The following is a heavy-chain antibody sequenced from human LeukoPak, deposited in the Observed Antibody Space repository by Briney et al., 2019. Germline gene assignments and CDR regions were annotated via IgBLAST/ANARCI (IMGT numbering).Heavy chain of an antibody. J-gene: IGHJ4*02. D-gene: IGHD3-9*01. CDR2: IYYSGST. CDR3: ASRYYDILTGYLYYFDY. Sequence: SETLSLTCTVSGGSISSSSYYWGWIRQPPGKGLEWIGSIYYSGSTYYNPSLKSRVTIPVDTSKNQFSLKLSSVTAADTAVYYCASRYYDILTGYLYYFDYWGQGTLVTVSS. CDR1: GGSISSSSYY. V-gene: IGHV4-39*01.